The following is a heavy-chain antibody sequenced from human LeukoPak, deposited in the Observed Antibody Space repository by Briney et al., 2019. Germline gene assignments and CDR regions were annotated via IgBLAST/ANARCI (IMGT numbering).Heavy chain of an antibody. D-gene: IGHD1-14*01. CDR2: LLYSGSA. Sequence: PSETLSLTCNVSGASISDYYWSWVRQSPEKGLEWIASLLYSGSAHYSPSLRSRVAISGDTSNNQFSLKLTSVTTADTAVYFCARTGRRGYFDFWGRGTPVTVSS. CDR1: GASISDYY. V-gene: IGHV4-59*01. CDR3: ARTGRRGYFDF. J-gene: IGHJ2*01.